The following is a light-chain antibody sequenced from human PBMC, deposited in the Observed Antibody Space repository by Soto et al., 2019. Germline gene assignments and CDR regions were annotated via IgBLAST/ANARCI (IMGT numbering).Light chain of an antibody. CDR3: QHYNTSSAA. CDR2: KAS. J-gene: IGKJ1*01. V-gene: IGKV1-5*03. CDR1: HTISSL. Sequence: DVQRRECASTLAVAVGDRITITCRASHTISSLLAWYQQKPGKAPKLLIYKASTLKSGVPSRFSGSGSGTEFTLTISSLQPDDFATYYCQHYNTSSAAFGHGTKVDIK.